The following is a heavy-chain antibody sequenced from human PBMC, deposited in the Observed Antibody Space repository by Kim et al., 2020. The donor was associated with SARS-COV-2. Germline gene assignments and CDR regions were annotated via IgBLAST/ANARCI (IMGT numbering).Heavy chain of an antibody. Sequence: KYSQKFQGRVTITRDTSASTAYMELSSLRSEDTAVYYCAGDGKRWLQRDYWGQGTLVTVSS. V-gene: IGHV1-3*01. D-gene: IGHD5-12*01. CDR3: AGDGKRWLQRDY. J-gene: IGHJ4*02.